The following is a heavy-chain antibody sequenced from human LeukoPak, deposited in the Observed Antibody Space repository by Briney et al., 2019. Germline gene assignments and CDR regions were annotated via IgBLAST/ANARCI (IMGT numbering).Heavy chain of an antibody. Sequence: GGSLRLSCAASGFTFSSYWMSWVRQAPGKGLEWVANIKQDGSEKYYVDSVKGRFTISRDNAKNSLYLQMNSLRAEDTAVYYCARDHYYGDYTLYYFDYWGQGTLVTVSS. CDR1: GFTFSSYW. CDR2: IKQDGSEK. CDR3: ARDHYYGDYTLYYFDY. D-gene: IGHD4-17*01. J-gene: IGHJ4*02. V-gene: IGHV3-7*01.